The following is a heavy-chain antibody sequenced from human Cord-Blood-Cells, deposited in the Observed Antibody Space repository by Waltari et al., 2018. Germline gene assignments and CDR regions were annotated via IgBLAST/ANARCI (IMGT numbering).Heavy chain of an antibody. J-gene: IGHJ4*02. Sequence: QLQLQESGPGLVKPSETLSLTCTVSGGSISSSSYYWGWIRQPPGKGLEWIGSNYYSGSTYYNPSLKSRVPISVNTSKNQFSLKLSSVTAADTAVYYCASIVVVPAAIDYWGQGTLVTVSS. CDR1: GGSISSSSYY. CDR2: NYYSGST. V-gene: IGHV4-39*01. CDR3: ASIVVVPAAIDY. D-gene: IGHD2-2*01.